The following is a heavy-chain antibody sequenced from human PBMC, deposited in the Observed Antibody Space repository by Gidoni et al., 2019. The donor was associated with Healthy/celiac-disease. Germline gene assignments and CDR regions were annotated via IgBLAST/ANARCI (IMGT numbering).Heavy chain of an antibody. CDR1: GFTFSSYS. Sequence: EVQLVESGGGLVQPGGSLRLPCAASGFTFSSYSMNWVRQAPGKGLEWVSYISSSISTLYYADSVKGRFTISRDNAKNSLYLQMNSLRAEDTAVYYCARAPGYCSGGSCYWVFFDYWGQGTLVTVSS. J-gene: IGHJ4*02. V-gene: IGHV3-48*01. CDR3: ARAPGYCSGGSCYWVFFDY. D-gene: IGHD2-15*01. CDR2: ISSSISTL.